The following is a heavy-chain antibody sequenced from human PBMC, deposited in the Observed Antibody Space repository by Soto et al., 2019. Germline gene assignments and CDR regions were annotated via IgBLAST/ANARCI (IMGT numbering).Heavy chain of an antibody. Sequence: QVQLVESGGGVVQPGRSLRLSCTASGFNFGSHGMHWVRQAPGKGLEWVGVIWYDGSNKFYGDSVKGRFIISRDDSKNTMYLEMSSLRVEDTAVYYWARWTREGFVEAWDVWGQGNMVTVSS. CDR3: ARWTREGFVEAWDV. CDR1: GFNFGSHG. V-gene: IGHV3-33*01. D-gene: IGHD3-10*01. CDR2: IWYDGSNK. J-gene: IGHJ6*02.